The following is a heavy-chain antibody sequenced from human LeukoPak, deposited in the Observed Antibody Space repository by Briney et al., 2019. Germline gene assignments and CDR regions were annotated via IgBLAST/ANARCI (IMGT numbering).Heavy chain of an antibody. CDR2: IKGDGSDK. D-gene: IGHD6-19*01. CDR3: VRQAGVS. J-gene: IGHJ5*01. CDR1: GFSISDYW. Sequence: GGSLRLSCAVTGFSISDYWMTWVRQAPGKGLECVANIKGDGSDKNYVDSVKGRFTISRDNAKNSLYLQMNSLRVEDTAVYYCVRQAGVSWGQGTLVTVSS. V-gene: IGHV3-7*01.